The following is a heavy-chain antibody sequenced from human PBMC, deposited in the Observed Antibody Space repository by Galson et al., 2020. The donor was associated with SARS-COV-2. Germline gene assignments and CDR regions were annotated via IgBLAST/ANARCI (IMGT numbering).Heavy chain of an antibody. D-gene: IGHD6-13*01. CDR3: ARETHPFQLSGASIAAALGDYYYYGMDV. Sequence: GESLKISCAASGFPFSSYGMHWVRQAPGKGLEWVAVIWYDGSNKYYADPVKGRFTISRDNSKNTLYLQMNSLRAEDTAVYYCARETHPFQLSGASIAAALGDYYYYGMDVWGQGTTVTVSS. CDR2: IWYDGSNK. CDR1: GFPFSSYG. V-gene: IGHV3-33*01. J-gene: IGHJ6*02.